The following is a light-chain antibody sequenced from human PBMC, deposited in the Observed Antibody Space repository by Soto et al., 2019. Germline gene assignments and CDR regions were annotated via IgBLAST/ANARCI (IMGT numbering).Light chain of an antibody. J-gene: IGLJ2*01. Sequence: QPVLTQSPSASASLGASVKLTCTLSSGHSSYAIAWHQQQPEKGPRYLMKLNSDGSHSKGDGIPDRFSGSSSGAERYLTISSLQTEDEADYYCQTWGTGKDVAFGGGTKLTVL. CDR2: LNSDGSH. CDR1: SGHSSYA. CDR3: QTWGTGKDVA. V-gene: IGLV4-69*01.